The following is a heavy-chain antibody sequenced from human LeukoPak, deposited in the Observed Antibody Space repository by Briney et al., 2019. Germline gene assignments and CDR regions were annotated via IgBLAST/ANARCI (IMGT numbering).Heavy chain of an antibody. Sequence: TSETLSLTCTVSGGSITSYYWGWVRQPPGKGLEWVWRIYTTGRTDHPTSLNSRLTMSVDTSKNQFSLNLSSVTAADTAVYYCARVGYIGSAWLFDYWGQGALVIVSS. CDR3: ARVGYIGSAWLFDY. V-gene: IGHV4-4*07. CDR2: IYTTGRT. J-gene: IGHJ4*02. D-gene: IGHD1-26*01. CDR1: GGSITSYY.